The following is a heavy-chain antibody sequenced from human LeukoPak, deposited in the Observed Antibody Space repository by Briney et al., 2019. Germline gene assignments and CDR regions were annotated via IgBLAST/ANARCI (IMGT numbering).Heavy chain of an antibody. CDR3: ARVLRGIAAAGTRWFDA. CDR2: NNPNSGGS. J-gene: IGHJ5*02. D-gene: IGHD6-13*01. V-gene: IGHV1-2*02. CDR1: GYTFTVYS. Sequence: ASVKVSCKASGYTFTVYSMHWVRQAPGQGLEWMGWNNPNSGGSNYAQKFQGRVTMTRETSINTAYMGLSRLRSDDTAVYFCARVLRGIAAAGTRWFDAWGQGTLVTVSS.